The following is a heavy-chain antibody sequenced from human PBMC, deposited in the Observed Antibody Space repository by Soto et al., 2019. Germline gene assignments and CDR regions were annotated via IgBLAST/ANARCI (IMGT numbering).Heavy chain of an antibody. J-gene: IGHJ6*04. V-gene: IGHV1-18*01. D-gene: IGHD4-17*01. CDR1: GYTFTRYG. CDR2: INGYNGNT. CDR3: AREGDYPYYYYGMDV. Sequence: QVQLVQSGAEVKKPGASVKVSCNASGYTFTRYGITWVRQARGQGLEWMGWINGYNGNTKYAQKLQGRVTMTTDTSTSTAYMELRSLTSDDTAVYYCAREGDYPYYYYGMDVWGKGTTVTVSS.